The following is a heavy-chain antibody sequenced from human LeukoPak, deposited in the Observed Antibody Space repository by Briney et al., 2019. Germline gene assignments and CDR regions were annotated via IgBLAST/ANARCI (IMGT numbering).Heavy chain of an antibody. J-gene: IGHJ4*02. D-gene: IGHD3-3*01. CDR1: GGSISSYY. V-gene: IGHV4-59*01. CDR3: AREEEWLFDY. Sequence: PSETLSLTCTVSGGSISSYYWSWIRQPPGKGLEWIGYIYYSGSTNYNPSLKSRVTIPVDTSKNQFSLKLSSVTAADTAVYYCAREEEWLFDYWGQGTLVTVSS. CDR2: IYYSGST.